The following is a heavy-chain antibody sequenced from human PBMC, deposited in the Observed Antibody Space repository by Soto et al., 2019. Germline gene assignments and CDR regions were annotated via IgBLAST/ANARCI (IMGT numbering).Heavy chain of an antibody. V-gene: IGHV3-23*01. Sequence: GGSLRLSCAASGFTFSNYAMSWVRQAPGKGLEWVSAISGSGSTTYSADSVRGRFTISRDNSKNTLYLQMNTLRAEDTAVYYCARPYYDSSGFYSYYFDYWGQGTLVTVSS. J-gene: IGHJ4*02. CDR3: ARPYYDSSGFYSYYFDY. D-gene: IGHD3-22*01. CDR2: ISGSGSTT. CDR1: GFTFSNYA.